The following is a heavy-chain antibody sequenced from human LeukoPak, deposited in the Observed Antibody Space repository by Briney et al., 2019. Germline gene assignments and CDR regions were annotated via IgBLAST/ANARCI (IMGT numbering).Heavy chain of an antibody. V-gene: IGHV4-39*01. CDR2: IYYSGST. CDR3: ARLYGSGSLRDYYYYMDV. Sequence: SETLSLTCTVSGGSISSSSHYWGWIRQPPGKGLEWIGSIYYSGSTYYNPSLKSRVTISADTSKTQFSLKLSSVTAADTAVYYCARLYGSGSLRDYYYYMDVWGKGTTVTVSS. CDR1: GGSISSSSHY. D-gene: IGHD3-10*01. J-gene: IGHJ6*03.